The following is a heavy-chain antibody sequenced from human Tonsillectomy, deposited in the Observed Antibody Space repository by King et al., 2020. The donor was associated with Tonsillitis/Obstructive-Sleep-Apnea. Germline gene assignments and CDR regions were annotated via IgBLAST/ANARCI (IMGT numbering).Heavy chain of an antibody. J-gene: IGHJ5*02. CDR3: ARSPPTTSTGGWFDP. CDR1: GGSISSGGYY. D-gene: IGHD5-12*01. V-gene: IGHV4-31*03. CDR2: IYYSGTA. Sequence: VPLQESGPGLVKPSQTLSLTCTVSGGSISSGGYYWTWIRQHPGKGLEWIGYIYYSGTAYYNPSLKSRVTISVDTSKNRFSLKVTSVTAADTAVYYCARSPPTTSTGGWFDPWGQGTLVTVSS.